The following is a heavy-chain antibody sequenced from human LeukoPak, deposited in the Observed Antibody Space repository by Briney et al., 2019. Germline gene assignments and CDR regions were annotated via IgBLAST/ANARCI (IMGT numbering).Heavy chain of an antibody. CDR1: GFTFSSYS. V-gene: IGHV3-21*04. CDR2: TSSSSSYI. D-gene: IGHD2-21*02. J-gene: IGHJ4*02. Sequence: GGSLRLSCAASGFTFSSYSMNWVRQAPGKGLEWVSSTSSSSSYIYYADSVKGRFTISRDNSKNTLYLQMNSLRAEDTAVYYCAKDRDRIVVVTANDDYWGQGTLVTVSS. CDR3: AKDRDRIVVVTANDDY.